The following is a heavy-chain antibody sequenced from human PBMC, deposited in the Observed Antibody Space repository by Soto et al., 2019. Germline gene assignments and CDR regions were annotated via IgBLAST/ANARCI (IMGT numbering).Heavy chain of an antibody. Sequence: GGSLRLSCAASGFTFDDYGMSWVRQAPGKGLEWVSGINWNGGSTGYADSVKGRFTISRDNAKNSLYLQMNSLIAEDTALYHCASTYCTNGVCYDDAFDIWGQGTMVTVSS. CDR3: ASTYCTNGVCYDDAFDI. CDR2: INWNGGST. V-gene: IGHV3-20*01. D-gene: IGHD2-8*01. J-gene: IGHJ3*02. CDR1: GFTFDDYG.